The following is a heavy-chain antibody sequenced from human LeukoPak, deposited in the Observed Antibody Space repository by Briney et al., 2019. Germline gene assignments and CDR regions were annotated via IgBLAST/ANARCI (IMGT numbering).Heavy chain of an antibody. V-gene: IGHV3-53*01. CDR2: IYSGGKT. J-gene: IGHJ4*03. CDR1: GFVVSSNF. CDR3: ARGVDRWNYFDY. Sequence: GGPLRLSCAASGFVVSSNFMSWVRQAPGKGLEWVSVIYSGGKTFYADSVKGRFTVSRDNSMNTLSLQMSSLRAEDTAVYYCARGVDRWNYFDYWGHGTLVTVSS. D-gene: IGHD4-23*01.